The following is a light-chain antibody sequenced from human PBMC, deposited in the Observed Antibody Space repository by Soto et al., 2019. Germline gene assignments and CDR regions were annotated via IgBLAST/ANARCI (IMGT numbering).Light chain of an antibody. CDR2: DVS. CDR3: SSKTSSSSPFV. CDR1: SSDVGAFNY. J-gene: IGLJ1*01. Sequence: QSALTQPASVSGSPGQAITISCSGTSSDVGAFNYVSWYQQHPGKAPKLMIYDVSNRPSGVSNRFSGSKSGNTASLTISGLRAEDEADYYCSSKTSSSSPFVFGTGTKLTVL. V-gene: IGLV2-14*03.